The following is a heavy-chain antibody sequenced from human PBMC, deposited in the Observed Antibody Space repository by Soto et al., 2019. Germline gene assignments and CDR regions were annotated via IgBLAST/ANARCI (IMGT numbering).Heavy chain of an antibody. Sequence: SETLSLTCTVSGGSVSSGSYYWSWIRQPPGKGLEWIGYIYYSGSTNYNPSLKSRVTISVDTSKNQFSLKLSSVTAADTAVYYCARGPTNDSSGYYYVGFDPWGQGTLVTVSS. D-gene: IGHD3-22*01. J-gene: IGHJ5*02. CDR2: IYYSGST. CDR1: GGSVSSGSYY. CDR3: ARGPTNDSSGYYYVGFDP. V-gene: IGHV4-61*01.